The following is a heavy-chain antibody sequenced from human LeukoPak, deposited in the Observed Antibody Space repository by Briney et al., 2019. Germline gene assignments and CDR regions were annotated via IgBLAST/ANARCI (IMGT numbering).Heavy chain of an antibody. CDR3: ARGFWDSGSYLGMDV. V-gene: IGHV4-59*01. D-gene: IGHD1-26*01. CDR1: GGSMSRYY. Sequence: SETLSLTCTVSGGSMSRYYWNWMRQPRWKGRAGVGYIYYRGDTNYNPSLKSRGTISLDTSKNQYSLKLSSVTAADTAVYYCARGFWDSGSYLGMDVWGQGTTVTVSS. CDR2: IYYRGDT. J-gene: IGHJ6*02.